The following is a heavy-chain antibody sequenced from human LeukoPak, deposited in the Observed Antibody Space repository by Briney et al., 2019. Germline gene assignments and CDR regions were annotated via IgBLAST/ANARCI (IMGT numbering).Heavy chain of an antibody. CDR3: AREFKKWFGELLPINWFDP. J-gene: IGHJ5*02. V-gene: IGHV4-30-2*01. CDR1: GXXISSGXXX. D-gene: IGHD3-10*01. CDR2: IYHSGST. Sequence: VSGXXISSGXXXXXXXRXXPXXGLXWIGYIYHSGSTYYNPSLKRRVTISVDRSKNQFSLKLSSVTAADTAVYYCAREFKKWFGELLPINWFDPWGQGTLVTVSS.